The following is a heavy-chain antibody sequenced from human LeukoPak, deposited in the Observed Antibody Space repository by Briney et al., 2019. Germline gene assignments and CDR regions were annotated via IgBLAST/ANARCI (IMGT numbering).Heavy chain of an antibody. CDR3: ARVAGSEYYFDY. J-gene: IGHJ4*02. Sequence: GGSLRLCCAASGFTFSSYGMHWVRQAPGKGLAWVAVIWYDGSNKYYADSVKGRFTISRDNSKNTLYLQMNSLRAHDTAVYYCARVAGSEYYFDYWGQGTLVTVSS. D-gene: IGHD2-15*01. CDR1: GFTFSSYG. V-gene: IGHV3-33*01. CDR2: IWYDGSNK.